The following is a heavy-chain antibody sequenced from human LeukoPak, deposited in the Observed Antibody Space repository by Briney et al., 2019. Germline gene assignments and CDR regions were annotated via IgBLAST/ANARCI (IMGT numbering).Heavy chain of an antibody. V-gene: IGHV3-23*01. CDR1: GFTFSSYA. J-gene: IGHJ4*02. CDR3: AKGMPGIAAAGACSFDY. D-gene: IGHD6-13*01. Sequence: GGSLRLSCAASGFTFSSYAMSWVRQAPGKGLEWVSAISGSGGSTYYADSVKGRFTISRDNSKNTLYLQMNSLRAEDTAVYYCAKGMPGIAAAGACSFDYWGQGTLVTVSS. CDR2: ISGSGGST.